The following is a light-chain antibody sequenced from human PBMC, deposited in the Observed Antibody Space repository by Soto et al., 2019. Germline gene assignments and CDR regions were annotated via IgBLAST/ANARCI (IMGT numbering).Light chain of an antibody. Sequence: DIHVTQSPSSLPASLGDRVTITCRASENIKNYLIWYHQKPGKAPKLLIYGASTLKTGVPSRFSGSGSGTDFTFTIGGLQPDDFATYYCAQIYTAQWTFGQGTRVDLK. CDR2: GAS. CDR1: ENIKNY. J-gene: IGKJ1*01. V-gene: IGKV1-39*01. CDR3: AQIYTAQWT.